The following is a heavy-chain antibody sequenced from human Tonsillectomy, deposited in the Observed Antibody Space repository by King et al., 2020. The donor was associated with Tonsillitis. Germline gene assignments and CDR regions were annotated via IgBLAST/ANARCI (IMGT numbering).Heavy chain of an antibody. V-gene: IGHV1-2*02. CDR2: INPTSGVT. Sequence: VQLVESGAEVKKPGASVKVSCKASGYTFTGYYMHWVRQAPGQGLEWMGWINPTSGVTNYAQKFQGRVTMPRDTSISTAYMVLSNLRSDDTAVFYCARDEVALDAFHIWGQGTMVTVSS. CDR1: GYTFTGYY. J-gene: IGHJ3*02. D-gene: IGHD2-15*01. CDR3: ARDEVALDAFHI.